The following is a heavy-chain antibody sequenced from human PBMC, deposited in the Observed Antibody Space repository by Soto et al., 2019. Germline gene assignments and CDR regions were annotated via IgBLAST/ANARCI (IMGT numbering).Heavy chain of an antibody. CDR1: GGSLKTYS. J-gene: IGHJ4*02. Sequence: QVQLQESGPGLVKPSETLSLTCNVSGGSLKTYSWSWIRKPPGTGLEWIGYVYHSGSANYNPSLQSRATISLDTSKNQFSLRLSSVTPAHTAVYYCARVIRAVGVPFDYWGQGTLVTVSS. D-gene: IGHD2-8*01. V-gene: IGHV4-59*01. CDR2: VYHSGSA. CDR3: ARVIRAVGVPFDY.